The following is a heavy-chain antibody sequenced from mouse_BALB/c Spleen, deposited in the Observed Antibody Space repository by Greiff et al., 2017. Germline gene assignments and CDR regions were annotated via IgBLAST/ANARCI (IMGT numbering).Heavy chain of an antibody. CDR1: GFTFSSYA. CDR3: ARGDSSGYY. V-gene: IGHV5-9-1*01. D-gene: IGHD3-2*01. J-gene: IGHJ2*01. Sequence: DVMLVESGGGLVKPGGSLKLSCAASGFTFSSYAMSWVRQTPEKRLEWVATISSGGSYTYYPDSVKGRFTISRDNAKNTLYLQMSSLRSEDTAMYYCARGDSSGYYWGQGTTLTVSS. CDR2: ISSGGSYT.